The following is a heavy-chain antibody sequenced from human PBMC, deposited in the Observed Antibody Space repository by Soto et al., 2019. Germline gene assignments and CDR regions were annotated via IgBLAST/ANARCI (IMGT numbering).Heavy chain of an antibody. CDR3: ARDLFANTYYISACDADHYYIMDF. D-gene: IGHD3-16*01. V-gene: IGHV3-7*01. J-gene: IGHJ6*02. CDR2: IKQDGSEK. Sequence: GGSLRLACAASGFTFSSYWMSCVRQAPGKGLEWVANIKQDGSEKYYVDSVKGRFTISRDNAKNTLYLQMNSLRAEDTAVYYCARDLFANTYYISACDADHYYIMDFPGRGSTVTVS. CDR1: GFTFSSYW.